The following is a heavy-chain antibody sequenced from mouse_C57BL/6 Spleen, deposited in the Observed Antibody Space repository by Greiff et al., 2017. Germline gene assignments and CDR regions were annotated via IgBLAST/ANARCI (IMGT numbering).Heavy chain of an antibody. CDR1: GYTFTSYW. CDR3: AKKDGRGGFAY. J-gene: IGHJ3*01. V-gene: IGHV1-69*01. CDR2: IDPSDSYT. Sequence: QVQLQQPGAELVMPGASVKLSCKASGYTFTSYWMHWVKQRPGQGLEWIGEIDPSDSYTTYNQKFKGKSTLTVDKSSSTAYMQLSSLTSEDSAVYYCAKKDGRGGFAYWGQGTLVTVSA. D-gene: IGHD2-3*01.